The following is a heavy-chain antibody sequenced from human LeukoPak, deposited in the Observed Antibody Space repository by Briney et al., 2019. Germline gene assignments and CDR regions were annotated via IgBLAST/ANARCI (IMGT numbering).Heavy chain of an antibody. D-gene: IGHD2/OR15-2a*01. J-gene: IGHJ6*02. CDR2: ISWNSGSI. CDR1: GFTFDDYA. Sequence: QTGRSLRLSCAASGFTFDDYAMHWVRQAPGKGLEWVSGISWNSGSIGYADSVKGRFTISRDNAKNSLYLQMNSLRAEDTALYYCANLRGDFSGMDVWGQGTTVTVSS. V-gene: IGHV3-9*01. CDR3: ANLRGDFSGMDV.